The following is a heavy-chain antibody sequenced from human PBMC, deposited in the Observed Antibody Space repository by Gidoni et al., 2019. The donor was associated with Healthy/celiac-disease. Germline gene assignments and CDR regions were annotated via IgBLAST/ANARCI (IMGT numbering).Heavy chain of an antibody. CDR2: IWYDGSNK. CDR3: ARDRPITMVRFDY. CDR1: GFTFSSYG. D-gene: IGHD3-10*01. V-gene: IGHV3-33*01. Sequence: QVQLVESGGGVVQPGRSLRLSCAASGFTFSSYGMHWVRQAPGKGLEWVAVIWYDGSNKYYADSVKGRFTISRDNSKNTLYLQMNSLRAEDTAVYYCARDRPITMVRFDYWGQGTLVTVSS. J-gene: IGHJ4*02.